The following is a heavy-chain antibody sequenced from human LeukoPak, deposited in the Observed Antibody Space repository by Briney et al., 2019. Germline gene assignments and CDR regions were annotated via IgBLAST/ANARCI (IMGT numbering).Heavy chain of an antibody. D-gene: IGHD2-2*01. CDR2: INHSGST. J-gene: IGHJ5*02. CDR1: GGSFSGYY. Sequence: SETLSLTCAVYGGSFSGYYWSWIRQPPGKGLEWIGEINHSGSTNYNPSLKSRVTISVDTSKNQFSLKLSSVTAADTAVYYCARHPLGYCSSTSCRGGWFDPWGQGTLVTVSS. V-gene: IGHV4-34*01. CDR3: ARHPLGYCSSTSCRGGWFDP.